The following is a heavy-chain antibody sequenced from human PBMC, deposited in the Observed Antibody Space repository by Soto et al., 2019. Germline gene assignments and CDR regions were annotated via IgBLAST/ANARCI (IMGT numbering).Heavy chain of an antibody. D-gene: IGHD6-13*01. CDR3: ARGYSSSWYGLYYGMDV. V-gene: IGHV1-69*01. J-gene: IGHJ6*02. Sequence: QVQLVQSGAEVKKPGSSVKVSCKASGGTFSSYAISWVRQAPGQGLEWMGGIIPIFGTANYAQKFQGRVTITADESTSTAYMELSSRRSEDTAVYYCARGYSSSWYGLYYGMDVWGQGTTVTVSS. CDR2: IIPIFGTA. CDR1: GGTFSSYA.